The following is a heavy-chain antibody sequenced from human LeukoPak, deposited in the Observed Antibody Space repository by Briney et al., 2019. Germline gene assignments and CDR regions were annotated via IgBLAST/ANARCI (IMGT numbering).Heavy chain of an antibody. CDR3: ARVSLAGTGPFDI. CDR2: ISSSGSAI. Sequence: GGSLRLSCAASGFTFSDYYMSWIRQASGKGLEWVSYISSSGSAIYYADSVKGRFTISRDNAKNSLYLQMNSLRVEDTAVYYCARVSLAGTGPFDIWGQGTMVTVSS. CDR1: GFTFSDYY. V-gene: IGHV3-11*04. J-gene: IGHJ3*02. D-gene: IGHD6-19*01.